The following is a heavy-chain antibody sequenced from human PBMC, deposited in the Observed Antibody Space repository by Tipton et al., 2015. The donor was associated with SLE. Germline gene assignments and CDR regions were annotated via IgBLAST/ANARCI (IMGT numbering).Heavy chain of an antibody. V-gene: IGHV4-34*01. J-gene: IGHJ6*03. CDR1: GGSFSGYY. D-gene: IGHD6-19*01. Sequence: TLSLTCAVYGGSFSGYYWSWIRQPPGKGLEWIGEINHSGSTNYNPSLKSRVTISVDTSKNQFSLKLSSVTAADTAVYYCARGPVYSSFYYYYYMDVWGKGTPVTVSS. CDR2: INHSGST. CDR3: ARGPVYSSFYYYYYMDV.